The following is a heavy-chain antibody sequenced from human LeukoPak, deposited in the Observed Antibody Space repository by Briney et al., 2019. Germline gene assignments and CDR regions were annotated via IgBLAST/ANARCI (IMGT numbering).Heavy chain of an antibody. D-gene: IGHD3-16*01. V-gene: IGHV1-2*02. Sequence: ASVKVSCKASGYTFTGYHMHWVRQAPGQGLEWMGWINPNSGGTNYAQKFQGRVTMTRDTSISTAYMELSRLRSDDTAVYYCARLGYYYYYMDVWGKGTTVTVSS. CDR2: INPNSGGT. CDR1: GYTFTGYH. CDR3: ARLGYYYYYMDV. J-gene: IGHJ6*03.